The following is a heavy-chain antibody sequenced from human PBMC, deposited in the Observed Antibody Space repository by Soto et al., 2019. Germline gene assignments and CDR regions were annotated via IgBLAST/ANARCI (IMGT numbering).Heavy chain of an antibody. Sequence: EVQLLESGGGLVQPGGSLRLSCAASGFTFSNYAMTWVRQAPGKGLEWVSVISGTGGGTNNADSAKGRFTTSRDNSKNTLYLQINSLGAEDTAVYYCAERAFYGSGIPNYYGMDVWGQGTAVTVSS. CDR1: GFTFSNYA. CDR2: ISGTGGGT. D-gene: IGHD3-10*01. V-gene: IGHV3-23*01. CDR3: AERAFYGSGIPNYYGMDV. J-gene: IGHJ6*02.